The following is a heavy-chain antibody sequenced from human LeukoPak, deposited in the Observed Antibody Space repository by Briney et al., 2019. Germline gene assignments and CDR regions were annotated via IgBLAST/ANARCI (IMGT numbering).Heavy chain of an antibody. CDR2: IIPIFGTA. Sequence: SVKVSCKASGGTFSSYAISWVRQAPGQGLEWMGRIIPIFGTANYAQKFQGRVTITTDESTSTAYMELSSLRSEDTAVYYCARDIGYYYDSSGYYYGWGQGTLVTVSS. V-gene: IGHV1-69*05. CDR3: ARDIGYYYDSSGYYYG. J-gene: IGHJ4*02. D-gene: IGHD3-22*01. CDR1: GGTFSSYA.